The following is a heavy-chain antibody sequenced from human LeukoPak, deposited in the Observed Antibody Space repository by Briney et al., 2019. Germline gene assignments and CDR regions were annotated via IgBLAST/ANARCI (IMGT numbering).Heavy chain of an antibody. J-gene: IGHJ3*02. CDR1: GGSISSYY. CDR3: ATYTVVTPLRAFDT. CDR2: IYYSGST. D-gene: IGHD4-23*01. Sequence: PSETLSLTCTVSGGSISSYYWSWIRQPPGKGLEWIGYIYYSGSTNYNPSLRSRVTISVDTSKNQFSLKLSSVTAADTAVYYCATYTVVTPLRAFDTWGQGTMVTVSS. V-gene: IGHV4-59*08.